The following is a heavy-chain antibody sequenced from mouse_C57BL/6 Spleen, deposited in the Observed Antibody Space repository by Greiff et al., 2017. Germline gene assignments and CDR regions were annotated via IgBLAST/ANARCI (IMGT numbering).Heavy chain of an antibody. D-gene: IGHD1-1*01. CDR1: GFNIKDYY. Sequence: VQLQQSGAELVRPGASVKLSCTASGFNIKDYYMHWVKQRPEQGLEWIGRIDPEDGDTEYAPKFQGKATMTADTSSNTAYLQLSSLTSEDTAVYYCTTGDYYGSSPHYFDYWGQGTTLTVSS. J-gene: IGHJ2*01. CDR2: IDPEDGDT. CDR3: TTGDYYGSSPHYFDY. V-gene: IGHV14-1*01.